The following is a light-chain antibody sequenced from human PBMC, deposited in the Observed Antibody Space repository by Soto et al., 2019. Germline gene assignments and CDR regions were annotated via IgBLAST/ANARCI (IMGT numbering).Light chain of an antibody. Sequence: QSVLTQPPSVSAAPGQKVTISCSGSSSNIGNYYVCWYQHLPGTAPKFLIYENDKRPSGIPDRFSGSKSGTSVTLDITGLQTGDEADYYCAAWDGNLRAVVFGGGTKLTVL. V-gene: IGLV1-51*02. J-gene: IGLJ2*01. CDR1: SSNIGNYY. CDR3: AAWDGNLRAVV. CDR2: END.